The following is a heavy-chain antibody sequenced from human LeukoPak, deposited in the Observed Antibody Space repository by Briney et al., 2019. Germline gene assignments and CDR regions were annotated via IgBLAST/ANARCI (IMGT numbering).Heavy chain of an antibody. V-gene: IGHV3-23*01. Sequence: PGASLRLSCAASGFTFSSYAMSWVRQAPGKGLEWVSAISGSGGSTYYADSVKGRFTISRDNSKNTLYLQMNSLRAEDTAVYYYAKDRGITFGGVIVMNFDYWGQGTLVTVSS. D-gene: IGHD3-16*02. J-gene: IGHJ4*02. CDR3: AKDRGITFGGVIVMNFDY. CDR2: ISGSGGST. CDR1: GFTFSSYA.